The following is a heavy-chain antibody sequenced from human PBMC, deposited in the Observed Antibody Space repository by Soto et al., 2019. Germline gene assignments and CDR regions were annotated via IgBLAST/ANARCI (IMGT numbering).Heavy chain of an antibody. CDR2: ISAYNGNT. Sequence: ASVKASCKASRYTFASYGISWVRQAPVQGLEWMGWISAYNGNTNYAQKLQGRVTMTTDTSTSTAYMELRSLGSDDTAVYYCARLDIFGVDTYGMDVWGQGTTVTVSS. J-gene: IGHJ6*02. D-gene: IGHD3-3*01. CDR3: ARLDIFGVDTYGMDV. CDR1: RYTFASYG. V-gene: IGHV1-18*01.